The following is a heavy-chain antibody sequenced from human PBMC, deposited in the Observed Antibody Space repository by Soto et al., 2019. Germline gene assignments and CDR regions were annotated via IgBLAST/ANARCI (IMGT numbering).Heavy chain of an antibody. CDR1: GYTFTSYD. D-gene: IGHD3-10*01. J-gene: IGHJ6*03. V-gene: IGHV1-8*01. Sequence: QVQLVQSGAEVKKPGASVKVSCKASGYTFTSYDINWVRQATGQGLEWMGWMNPNSGNTGYAQKFQGRVTMTRNTSISTAYMELSSLRSEDTAVYYCARGHFGQVRGRSGLKNYYYYMDVWGKGTTVTVSS. CDR2: MNPNSGNT. CDR3: ARGHFGQVRGRSGLKNYYYYMDV.